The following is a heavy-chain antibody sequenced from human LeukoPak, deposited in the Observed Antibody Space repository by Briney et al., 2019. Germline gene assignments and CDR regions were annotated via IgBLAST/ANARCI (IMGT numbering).Heavy chain of an antibody. D-gene: IGHD7-27*01. CDR2: ISGSGGST. V-gene: IGHV3-23*01. CDR3: AKDPALGLYFDY. J-gene: IGHJ4*02. CDR1: GFTFSTYS. Sequence: GGSLRLSCAASGFTFSTYSMNWVRQAPGKGLEWVSAISGSGGSTYYADSVKGRFTISRDNSKNTLYLQMNSLRAEDTAVYYCAKDPALGLYFDYWGQGTLVTVSS.